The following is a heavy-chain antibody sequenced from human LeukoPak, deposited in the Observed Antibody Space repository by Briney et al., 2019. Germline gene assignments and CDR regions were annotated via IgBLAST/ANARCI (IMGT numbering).Heavy chain of an antibody. Sequence: PGGSLRLSCAASGFTFSNYAMHWVRQAPGKGLEWVAFIRYDGSNKYYADSVKGRFTISRDNSKNTLYLQMNSLRAEDAAVYYCAKDTRGDYGWDFDYWGQGTLVTVSP. V-gene: IGHV3-30*02. J-gene: IGHJ4*02. CDR1: GFTFSNYA. D-gene: IGHD3-10*01. CDR3: AKDTRGDYGWDFDY. CDR2: IRYDGSNK.